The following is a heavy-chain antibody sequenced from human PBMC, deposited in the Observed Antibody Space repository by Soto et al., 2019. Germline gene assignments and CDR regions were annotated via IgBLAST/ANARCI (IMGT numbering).Heavy chain of an antibody. Sequence: QVQLQQWGAGLLKPSETLSLTCAVYGGSISSSTNYYWSWIRQPPGKGLEWIGEMSHSGGTHFNPSLRSRVTISVDTSKNQFSLGMTSVTAADTALYYCVRVERGTATTVVDAFDIWGPGTMVTVSS. V-gene: IGHV4-34*01. D-gene: IGHD1-1*01. J-gene: IGHJ3*02. CDR1: GGSISSSTNYY. CDR2: MSHSGGT. CDR3: VRVERGTATTVVDAFDI.